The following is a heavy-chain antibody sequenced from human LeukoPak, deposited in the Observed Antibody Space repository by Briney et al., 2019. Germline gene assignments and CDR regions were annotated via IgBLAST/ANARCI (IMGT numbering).Heavy chain of an antibody. CDR2: ISSSGSTI. D-gene: IGHD6-19*01. J-gene: IGHJ3*02. CDR3: AREIPSSGWYIEELNHDAFDI. CDR1: GFTFSSYE. Sequence: GGSLRLSCAASGFTFSSYEMNWVRQAPGKGLEWVSYISSSGSTIYYADSVKGRFTISRDNAKNSLYLQMNSLRAEDTAVYYCAREIPSSGWYIEELNHDAFDIWGQGTMVTVSS. V-gene: IGHV3-48*03.